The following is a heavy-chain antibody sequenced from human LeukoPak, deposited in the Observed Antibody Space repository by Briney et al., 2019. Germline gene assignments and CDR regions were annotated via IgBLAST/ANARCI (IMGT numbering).Heavy chain of an antibody. CDR3: ARDVRGGDSRPPSYNYYYYLDV. V-gene: IGHV1-18*01. Sequence: ASVNVCCKASGYTFTRYGISRVRKAAGQGLGWMGWIGAYNGNTNYAKKLHGRVTMTTDTSTSTAYMELRSLRSDDTAVYYCARDVRGGDSRPPSYNYYYYLDVWGKGTTVTVSS. J-gene: IGHJ6*03. CDR1: GYTFTRYG. D-gene: IGHD2-21*02. CDR2: IGAYNGNT.